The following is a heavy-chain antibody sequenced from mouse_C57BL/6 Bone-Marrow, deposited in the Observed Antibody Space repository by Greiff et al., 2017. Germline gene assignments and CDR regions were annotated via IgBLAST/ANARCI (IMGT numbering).Heavy chain of an antibody. Sequence: VQLLQSGPELVRPGASVKISCKASGYTFTSYWMQWVRQRPGQGLEWIGEIFPGSGSTYYNEKFKGKATLTVDTSSSTAYMQLSSLTSEDSAVYFCSNYGSSFAYWGQGTLVTVSA. CDR2: IFPGSGST. V-gene: IGHV1-56*01. D-gene: IGHD1-1*02. J-gene: IGHJ3*01. CDR3: SNYGSSFAY. CDR1: GYTFTSYW.